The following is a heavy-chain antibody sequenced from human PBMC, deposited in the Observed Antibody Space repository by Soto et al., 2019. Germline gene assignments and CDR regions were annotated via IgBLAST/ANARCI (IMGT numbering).Heavy chain of an antibody. CDR2: IIPLYGTV. CDR1: GGTFKSYG. V-gene: IGHV1-69*06. J-gene: IGHJ4*02. D-gene: IGHD3-10*01. CDR3: ARVSVIRGVIPSHFGL. Sequence: QAHLAQSGAEVKKPGSSVTVSCKASGGTFKSYGISWVRQAPGQGLDWMGVIIPLYGTVNYAQKFQGRVSITADKSTSTAYMDLHSLRSADTAVYYCARVSVIRGVIPSHFGLWGQGTQVTVSS.